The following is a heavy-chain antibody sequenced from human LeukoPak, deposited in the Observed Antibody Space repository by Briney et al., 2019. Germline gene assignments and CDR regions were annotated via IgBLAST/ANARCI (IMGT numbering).Heavy chain of an antibody. CDR2: ISGSGGST. V-gene: IGHV3-23*01. CDR3: AKDHYYDSSGYNDY. J-gene: IGHJ4*02. Sequence: GGSLRLSCAASGFTFSSYAMSWVRQAPGKGLEWVSAISGSGGSTYYADSVKGRFTISRDNSKNTLYLQMSSLRAEDTAVYYCAKDHYYDSSGYNDYWGQGTLVTVSS. D-gene: IGHD3-22*01. CDR1: GFTFSSYA.